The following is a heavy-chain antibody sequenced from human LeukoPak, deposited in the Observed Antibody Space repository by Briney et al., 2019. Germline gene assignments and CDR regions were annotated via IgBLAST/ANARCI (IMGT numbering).Heavy chain of an antibody. Sequence: GGSLRLSCAASGFTFSSYAMHWVRQAPGKGLEWVAVISYDGSNKYYADSVKGRFTISRDNAKNSLYLQMNSLRAEDTALYYCARGPFWSGYFDDWGQGTLVTVSS. CDR2: ISYDGSNK. D-gene: IGHD3-3*01. CDR1: GFTFSSYA. J-gene: IGHJ4*02. CDR3: ARGPFWSGYFDD. V-gene: IGHV3-30-3*01.